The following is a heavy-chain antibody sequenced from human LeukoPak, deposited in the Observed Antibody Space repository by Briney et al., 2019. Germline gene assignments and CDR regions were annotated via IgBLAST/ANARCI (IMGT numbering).Heavy chain of an antibody. V-gene: IGHV3-11*06. J-gene: IGHJ4*02. CDR2: ISSSSSYT. CDR1: GFTFSDYC. D-gene: IGHD1-26*01. CDR3: AREKSSGSSNY. Sequence: GGSLRLSCAASGFTFSDYCMSWIRQAPGKGLEWVSYISSSSSYTNYADSVKGRFTISRDNAKNSLYLQMNSLRAEDTAVYYCAREKSSGSSNYWGQGTLVTVSS.